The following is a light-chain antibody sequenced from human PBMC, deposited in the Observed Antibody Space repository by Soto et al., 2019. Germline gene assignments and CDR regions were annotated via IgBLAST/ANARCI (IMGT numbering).Light chain of an antibody. CDR3: QQYYSTPFT. CDR2: WAS. Sequence: DIVMTQSPDSLTVSLGERATVNCKSSQDVLYSSNNKNYLAWYQQKPGQPPKLLIYWASTRESGVPDRFSGSGSGTDSTLTISSLQAEDVAVYYCQQYYSTPFTFGQGTKVEIK. CDR1: QDVLYSSNNKNY. J-gene: IGKJ2*01. V-gene: IGKV4-1*01.